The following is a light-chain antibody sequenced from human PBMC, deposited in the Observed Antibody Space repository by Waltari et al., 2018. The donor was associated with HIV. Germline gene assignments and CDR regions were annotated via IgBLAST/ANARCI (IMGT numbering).Light chain of an antibody. J-gene: IGKJ1*01. CDR1: QSISSW. CDR2: KAS. V-gene: IGKV1-5*03. CDR3: QHYNTYPWT. Sequence: DIQMTQSPSTLSASVGDRVTITCRVSQSISSWLAWYQQKPGKAPKLLIDKASSLETGVPSRFSGSGSGTEFTLTISSLQPDDCATYYCQHYNTYPWTFGQGTKVEIK.